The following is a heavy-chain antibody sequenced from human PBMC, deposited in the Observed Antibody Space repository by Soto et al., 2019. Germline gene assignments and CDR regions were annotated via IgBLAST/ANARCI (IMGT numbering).Heavy chain of an antibody. J-gene: IGHJ4*02. V-gene: IGHV3-21*01. Sequence: EVQLVESGGGLVQPGGSLRLSCAASGFTFSSYSMNWVRQAPGKGLEWVSSISSSSSYIYYADSVKGRFTISRDNAKNSLYLQMNSLRAEDTAVYYCARVYCSGGSSVCWGQGTLVTVSS. CDR3: ARVYCSGGSSVC. CDR1: GFTFSSYS. D-gene: IGHD2-15*01. CDR2: ISSSSSYI.